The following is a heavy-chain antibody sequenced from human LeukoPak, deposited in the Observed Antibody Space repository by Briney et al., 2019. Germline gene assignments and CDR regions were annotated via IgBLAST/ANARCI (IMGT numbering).Heavy chain of an antibody. D-gene: IGHD5-12*01. CDR3: AREYSGYDTKFVDY. CDR1: GFTFSSYAM. V-gene: IGHV4-4*02. CDR2: IYHSGST. Sequence: GSLRLSCAASGFTFSSYAMSWVRQPPGKGLEWIGEIYHSGSTNYNPSLKSRVTISVDKSKNQFSLKLSSVTAADTAVYYCAREYSGYDTKFVDYWGQGTLVTVSS. J-gene: IGHJ4*02.